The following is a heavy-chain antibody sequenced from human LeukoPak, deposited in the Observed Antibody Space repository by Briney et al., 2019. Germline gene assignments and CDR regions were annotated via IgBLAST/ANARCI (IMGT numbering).Heavy chain of an antibody. CDR3: AKLFGPDNILYYHYYYMDV. Sequence: GASVKVSCKASGYTFTSYGISWVRQAPGQGLEWMGWVSAYNGNTNYAQKLQGRVTMTTDTSTGTAYMELSSLRSEDTAVYYCAKLFGPDNILYYHYYYMDVWGKGTTVTVSS. CDR2: VSAYNGNT. D-gene: IGHD3-3*01. J-gene: IGHJ6*03. CDR1: GYTFTSYG. V-gene: IGHV1-18*01.